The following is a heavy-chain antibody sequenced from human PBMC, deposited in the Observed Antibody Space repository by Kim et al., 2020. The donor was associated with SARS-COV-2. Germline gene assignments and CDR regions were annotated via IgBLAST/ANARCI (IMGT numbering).Heavy chain of an antibody. Sequence: GGSLRLSCAASGFTFSSYSMNWVRQAPGKGLEWVSSISSSSSYIYYADSVKGRFTISRDNAKNSLYLQMNSLRAEDTAVYYCARETPGSPYSSSWGSFLYWGQGTLVTVSS. V-gene: IGHV3-21*01. CDR3: ARETPGSPYSSSWGSFLY. J-gene: IGHJ4*02. CDR2: ISSSSSYI. D-gene: IGHD6-13*01. CDR1: GFTFSSYS.